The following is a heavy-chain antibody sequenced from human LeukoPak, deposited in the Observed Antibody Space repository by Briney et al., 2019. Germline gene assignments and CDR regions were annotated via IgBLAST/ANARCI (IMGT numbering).Heavy chain of an antibody. D-gene: IGHD1-26*01. CDR2: IIPMSGTA. CDR1: GGTFRKYA. Sequence: SVKVSCKASGGTFRKYAINWVRQAPGQGLEWMGGIIPMSGTANYAQKLQGRVTMTTDTSTSTAYMELRSLRSDDTAVYYCARGIVGAQAPIFDYWGQGTLVTVSS. J-gene: IGHJ4*02. CDR3: ARGIVGAQAPIFDY. V-gene: IGHV1-69*05.